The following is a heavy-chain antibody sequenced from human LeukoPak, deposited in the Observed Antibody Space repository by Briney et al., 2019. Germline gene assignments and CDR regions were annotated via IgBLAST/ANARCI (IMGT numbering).Heavy chain of an antibody. CDR2: ITDSGGAT. D-gene: IGHD6-13*01. CDR3: AKAYTRSWYAAFDF. Sequence: PGGSLRLSCAASGFAFTDYAISSVRQAPGKGLEWVSAITDSGGATYYADSVKGRFTISRDNSKNTLYLQMNSLRGDDTAIYYCAKAYTRSWYAAFDFWGQGTMVTISS. V-gene: IGHV3-23*01. CDR1: GFAFTDYA. J-gene: IGHJ3*01.